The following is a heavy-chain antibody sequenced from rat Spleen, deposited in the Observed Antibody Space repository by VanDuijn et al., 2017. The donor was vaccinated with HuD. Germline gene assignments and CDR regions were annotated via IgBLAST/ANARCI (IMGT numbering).Heavy chain of an antibody. Sequence: EVQLVESGGGLVQPGRSLKLSCAASGFTFTNYDMAWVRPAPKKGLEWVATISYDGSSTYYRDSVKGRFTISRDNAKSTLYLQMDSLRSEDTATYYCARHGAGLDYWGQGVMVTVSS. D-gene: IGHD4-1*01. V-gene: IGHV5-7*01. J-gene: IGHJ2*01. CDR3: ARHGAGLDY. CDR2: ISYDGSST. CDR1: GFTFTNYD.